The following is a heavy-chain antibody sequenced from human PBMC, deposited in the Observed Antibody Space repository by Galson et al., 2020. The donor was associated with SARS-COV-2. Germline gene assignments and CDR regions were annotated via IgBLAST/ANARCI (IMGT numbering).Heavy chain of an antibody. J-gene: IGHJ6*03. CDR3: ARADIVVVPAATRRYYYYYMDV. Sequence: GGSLRLSCAASGFTFSSYDMHWVRQAPGKGLEWVSAIGTAGDTYYPGSVKGRFTISRENAKNSLYLQMNSLRAGDTAVYYCARADIVVVPAATRRYYYYYMDVWGKGTTVTVSS. D-gene: IGHD2-2*01. V-gene: IGHV3-13*01. CDR2: IGTAGDT. CDR1: GFTFSSYD.